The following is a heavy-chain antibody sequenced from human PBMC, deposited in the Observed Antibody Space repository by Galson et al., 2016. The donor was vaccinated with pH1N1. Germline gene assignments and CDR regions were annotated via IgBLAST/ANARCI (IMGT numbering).Heavy chain of an antibody. CDR3: AREIGGRDSY. V-gene: IGHV3-7*05. CDR1: GFIFSDYW. CDR2: IKQDGSQK. J-gene: IGHJ4*02. Sequence: SLRLSCAASGFIFSDYWMTWVRQAPGKGLEWVANIKQDGSQKYYVDSVKGRFTISRDNDKNTLYLQMNSLRAEDTAMYYCAREIGGRDSYWGQGTLVTVSS. D-gene: IGHD3-3*01.